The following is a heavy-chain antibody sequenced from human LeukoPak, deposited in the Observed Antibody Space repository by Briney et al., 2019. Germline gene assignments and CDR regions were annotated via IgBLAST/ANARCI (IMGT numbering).Heavy chain of an antibody. CDR3: ARGGYDSSGYYKFDY. D-gene: IGHD3-22*01. J-gene: IGHJ4*02. CDR2: IWYDGSNK. Sequence: PGGSLRLSCAASGFTFSSYGMHWVRQAPGKGLEWVAVIWYDGSNKYYADSVKGRFTISRDNSKNTLYLQMNSLRAEDTAVYYCARGGYDSSGYYKFDYWGQGTLVTVSS. V-gene: IGHV3-33*01. CDR1: GFTFSSYG.